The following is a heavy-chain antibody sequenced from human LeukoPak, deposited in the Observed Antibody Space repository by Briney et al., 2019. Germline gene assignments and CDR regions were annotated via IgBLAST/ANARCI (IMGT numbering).Heavy chain of an antibody. Sequence: GGSLRLSRAASGFTFSSYAMSWVRQAPGKGLEWVAFIRYDGSNKYYADSVKGRFTISRDNSKNTLYLQMNSLRAEDTAVYYCAKGHRPDREMITSGDYFDYWGQGTLVTVSS. CDR3: AKGHRPDREMITSGDYFDY. CDR1: GFTFSSYA. J-gene: IGHJ4*02. CDR2: IRYDGSNK. V-gene: IGHV3-30*02. D-gene: IGHD3-16*01.